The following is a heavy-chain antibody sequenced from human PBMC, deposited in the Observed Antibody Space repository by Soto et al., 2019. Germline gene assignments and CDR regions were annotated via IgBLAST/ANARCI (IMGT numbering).Heavy chain of an antibody. CDR2: IRGFSPYT. CDR3: ARDRGYDAHDYYYNAMDV. V-gene: IGHV3-21*01. Sequence: LRLSCISSGFTFRTYTMNWVRQAPGKGLEWVSGIRGFSPYTFYAESVKGRFTISRDNAKNSLYLQMNSLRAEDTAVYYCARDRGYDAHDYYYNAMDVWGQGTTVTVSS. J-gene: IGHJ6*02. CDR1: GFTFRTYT. D-gene: IGHD2-15*01.